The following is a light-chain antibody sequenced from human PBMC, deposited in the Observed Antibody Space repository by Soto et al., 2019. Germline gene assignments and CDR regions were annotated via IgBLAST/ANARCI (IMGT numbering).Light chain of an antibody. J-gene: IGLJ1*01. V-gene: IGLV2-14*01. Sequence: LTQPACVSGSPGQSITISCTGTSSDVGRYNYVSWYQQHLGKAPKLMIYEVSNRPSGVSDRFSGSKSGNTASLTISGLQAEDEADYYCSSYTSSTTYVFGTGTKVTVL. CDR3: SSYTSSTTYV. CDR1: SSDVGRYNY. CDR2: EVS.